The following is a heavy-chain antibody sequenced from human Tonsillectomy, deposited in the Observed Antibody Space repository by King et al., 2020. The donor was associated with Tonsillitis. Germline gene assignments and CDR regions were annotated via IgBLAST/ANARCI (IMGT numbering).Heavy chain of an antibody. CDR1: GFIFSDYY. D-gene: IGHD2-8*02. V-gene: IGHV3-11*06. CDR2: ISSGDDYT. J-gene: IGHJ6*02. Sequence: VQLVESGGGLVKPGGSLRLSCAASGFIFSDYYMSWIRQTPGKGLEWVSYISSGDDYTNYADSVKGRFTISRDNAKNSLYLQMNSLRAEDTAVYYCAGGGVVLAARCLDVWGQGTPVTV. CDR3: AGGGVVLAARCLDV.